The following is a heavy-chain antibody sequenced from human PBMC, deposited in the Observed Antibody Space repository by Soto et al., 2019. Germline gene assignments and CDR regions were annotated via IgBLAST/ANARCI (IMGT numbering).Heavy chain of an antibody. V-gene: IGHV1-46*01. D-gene: IGHD6-13*01. CDR1: GYTFTSYY. CDR2: INPSGGST. Sequence: ASVKVSCKASGYTFTSYYMHWVRQAPGQGLEWMGIINPSGGSTSYAQKFQGRVTMTRDTSTSTVYMELSSLRSEDTAVYYCASFIAAAGTGNYYYGMDVWGQGTTVTVSX. J-gene: IGHJ6*02. CDR3: ASFIAAAGTGNYYYGMDV.